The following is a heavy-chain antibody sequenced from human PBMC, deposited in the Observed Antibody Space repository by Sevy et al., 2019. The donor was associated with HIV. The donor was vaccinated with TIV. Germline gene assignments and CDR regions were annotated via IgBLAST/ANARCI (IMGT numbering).Heavy chain of an antibody. CDR1: GFTFSSYA. J-gene: IGHJ4*02. CDR2: ISGSGGST. V-gene: IGHV3-23*01. D-gene: IGHD3-3*01. Sequence: GGSLRLSCAASGFTFSSYAMSWVRQAPGKGLEWVSTISGSGGSTYYAHSVKGRFTISRDNSKNTLYLQMNSLRAEDTAVYYCAKGMDFGVVIPELFDYWGQGTLVTVSS. CDR3: AKGMDFGVVIPELFDY.